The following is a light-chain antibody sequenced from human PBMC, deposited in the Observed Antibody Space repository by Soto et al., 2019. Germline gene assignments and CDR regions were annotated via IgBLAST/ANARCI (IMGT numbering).Light chain of an antibody. V-gene: IGKV3-11*01. J-gene: IGKJ2*01. CDR2: DTS. CDR3: QQRSNWPPYT. CDR1: QSVSSN. Sequence: EIVLTQSPATLSLSPGERATLSCRASQSVSSNLAWYQQKPGQAPRLLIYDTSNRASGIPARFSGSGSGTDFTLTISSLEPEDFAVYYCQQRSNWPPYTFGQGTKLGIK.